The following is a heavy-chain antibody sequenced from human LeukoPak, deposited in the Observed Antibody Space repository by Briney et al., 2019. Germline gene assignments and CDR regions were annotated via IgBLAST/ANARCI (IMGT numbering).Heavy chain of an antibody. CDR3: ARVAAAAGTVYFQH. CDR1: GGSISSSNW. CDR2: IYHSGST. J-gene: IGHJ1*01. D-gene: IGHD6-13*01. V-gene: IGHV4-4*02. Sequence: SETLSLTCAVSGGSISSSNWWSWVRPPPGKGLEWVGEIYHSGSTNYNPSLKSRVTISVDKSKNQFSLKLSSVTAADTAVYYCARVAAAAGTVYFQHWGQGTLVTVSS.